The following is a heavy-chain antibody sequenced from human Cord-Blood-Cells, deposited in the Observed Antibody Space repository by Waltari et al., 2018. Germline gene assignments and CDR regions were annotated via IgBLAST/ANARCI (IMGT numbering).Heavy chain of an antibody. CDR3: AREGRLSIAAAVY. CDR1: GFTFSSYW. Sequence: EVQLVESGGGLVQPGGSLRLSCAASGFTFSSYWMSWVRQAPGKGLEWVANIKQDGSEKYYVYSVKGRFTISRDNAKNSLYLQMNSLRAEDTAVYYCAREGRLSIAAAVYWGQGTLVTVSS. J-gene: IGHJ4*02. CDR2: IKQDGSEK. V-gene: IGHV3-7*01. D-gene: IGHD6-13*01.